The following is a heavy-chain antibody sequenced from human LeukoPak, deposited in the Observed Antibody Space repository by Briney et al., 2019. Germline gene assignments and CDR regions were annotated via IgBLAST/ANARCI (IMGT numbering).Heavy chain of an antibody. V-gene: IGHV3-20*04. D-gene: IGHD3-10*01. CDR1: GFTFDDYG. J-gene: IGHJ4*02. CDR2: INWNGGST. CDR3: ARLYGASCDY. Sequence: PGGSLRLSCAASGFTFDDYGMSWVRQAPGKGLEWVSDINWNGGSTGYADSVKGRFTISRDNAKNSLYLQMNRLRAEDTALYYCARLYGASCDYWGQGTLVTVSS.